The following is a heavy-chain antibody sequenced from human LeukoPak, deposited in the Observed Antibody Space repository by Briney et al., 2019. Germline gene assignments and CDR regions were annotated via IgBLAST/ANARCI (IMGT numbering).Heavy chain of an antibody. J-gene: IGHJ5*02. Sequence: GGSLRLSCAASGFAFRDYYMSWIRQAPGKGLEWISYITMTGSVIQYSDSVEGRFTTSRDNAKNSLYLQMNSLRAEDTAVYYCARGGWSRGWFDPWGQGTLVTVSS. CDR1: GFAFRDYY. CDR2: ITMTGSVI. D-gene: IGHD6-19*01. CDR3: ARGGWSRGWFDP. V-gene: IGHV3-11*01.